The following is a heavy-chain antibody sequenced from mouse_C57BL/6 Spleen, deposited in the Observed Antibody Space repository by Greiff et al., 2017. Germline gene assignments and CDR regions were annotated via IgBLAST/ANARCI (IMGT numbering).Heavy chain of an antibody. Sequence: QVQLQQPGAELVKPGASVKLSCKASGYTFTSYWMHWVKQRPGQGLEWIGMIHPNSGSTNYNEKFKSKATLTVDKSSSTAYMQLSSLTSEDSAVYYCAYGSSYGDWYFDVWGTGTTVTVSS. J-gene: IGHJ1*03. CDR2: IHPNSGST. CDR3: AYGSSYGDWYFDV. CDR1: GYTFTSYW. D-gene: IGHD1-1*01. V-gene: IGHV1-64*01.